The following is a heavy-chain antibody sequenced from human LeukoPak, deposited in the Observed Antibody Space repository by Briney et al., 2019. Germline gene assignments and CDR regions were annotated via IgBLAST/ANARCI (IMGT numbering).Heavy chain of an antibody. V-gene: IGHV3-23*01. Sequence: GGSLRLSCAASGFTFSSYAMSWVRQAPGKGLEWVSAISGSGGSTYYADSVKGRFIISRDNSKNTLYLQMNSLRAEDTAVYYCATTEIAVAGTDYWGQGTLVTVSS. J-gene: IGHJ4*02. D-gene: IGHD6-19*01. CDR3: ATTEIAVAGTDY. CDR1: GFTFSSYA. CDR2: ISGSGGST.